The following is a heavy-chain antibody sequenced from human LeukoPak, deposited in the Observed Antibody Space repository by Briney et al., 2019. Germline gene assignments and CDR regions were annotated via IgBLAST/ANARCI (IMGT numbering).Heavy chain of an antibody. Sequence: SETLSLTCTVSGGSISSSNYYWGWIRQPPGKGLEWIGSILYSGTTYYNPSLESRITISVDTSKNQVSLKLNSVAAADTAVFYCARHLRVGARQEFDYWGQGTLITVSS. V-gene: IGHV4-39*01. J-gene: IGHJ4*02. CDR1: GGSISSSNYY. CDR2: ILYSGTT. D-gene: IGHD5/OR15-5a*01. CDR3: ARHLRVGARQEFDY.